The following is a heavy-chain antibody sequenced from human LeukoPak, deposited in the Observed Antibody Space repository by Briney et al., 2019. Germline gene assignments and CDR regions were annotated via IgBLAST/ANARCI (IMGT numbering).Heavy chain of an antibody. CDR2: INHSGST. CDR1: GGSFSGYY. D-gene: IGHD3-22*01. CDR3: ARLKRYYYDSSGYRP. V-gene: IGHV4-34*01. Sequence: SETLSLTCAVCGGSFSGYYWSWIRQPPGKGLEWIGEINHSGSTNYNPSLKSRVTISVDTSKNQFSLKLSSVTAADTAVYYCARLKRYYYDSSGYRPWGQGTLVTVSS. J-gene: IGHJ4*02.